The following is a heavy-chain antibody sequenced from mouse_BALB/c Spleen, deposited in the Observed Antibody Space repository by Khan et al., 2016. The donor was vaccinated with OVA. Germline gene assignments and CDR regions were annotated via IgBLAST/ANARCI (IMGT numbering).Heavy chain of an antibody. J-gene: IGHJ2*01. D-gene: IGHD1-1*01. CDR2: IKYSGST. Sequence: EVQLQESGPGLVKPSQSLSLTCTVTGYSITSDYAWNWIRQFPGNKLGWMGYIKYSGSTRYNPSLKSRISITRNTSQNQFFLQLSSVTTEDTATYYGARSGTISTVVATDFDSWGQGTTLTVSS. CDR3: ARSGTISTVVATDFDS. CDR1: GYSITSDYA. V-gene: IGHV3-2*02.